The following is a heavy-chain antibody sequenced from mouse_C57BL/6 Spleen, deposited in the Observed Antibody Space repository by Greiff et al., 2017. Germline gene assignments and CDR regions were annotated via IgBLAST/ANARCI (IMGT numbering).Heavy chain of an antibody. Sequence: VQLKESGTVLARPGASVKMSCKTSGYTFTSYWMHWVKQRPGQGLEWIGAIYPGNSDTSHNHKFKGKAKLTAVTSASTAYMELSSLTIEASAVYYCTGTVVPHYYAMDYWGQGTSVTVSS. D-gene: IGHD1-1*01. J-gene: IGHJ4*01. CDR1: GYTFTSYW. CDR3: TGTVVPHYYAMDY. CDR2: IYPGNSDT. V-gene: IGHV1-5*01.